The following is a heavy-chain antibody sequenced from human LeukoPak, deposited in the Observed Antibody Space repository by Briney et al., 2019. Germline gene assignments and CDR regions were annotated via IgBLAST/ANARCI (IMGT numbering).Heavy chain of an antibody. CDR2: ISAYNGNT. CDR1: GYTFTSYG. V-gene: IGHV1-18*01. CDR3: ARDHGAIIGYDY. J-gene: IGHJ4*02. Sequence: ASVKVSCKASGYTFTSYGISWVRQAPGQGLEWMGWISAYNGNTNYAQKLQGRVTMTTDTSTSTACMELRSLRSDDTAVYYCARDHGAIIGYDYWGQGTLVTVSS. D-gene: IGHD4/OR15-4a*01.